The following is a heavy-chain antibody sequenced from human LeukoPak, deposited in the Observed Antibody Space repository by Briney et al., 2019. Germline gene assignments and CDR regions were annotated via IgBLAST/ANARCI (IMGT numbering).Heavy chain of an antibody. V-gene: IGHV3-23*01. D-gene: IGHD3-16*01. CDR1: GFTFSSYA. CDR2: ITTSGGST. CDR3: ARDVAAPGGVYFDY. Sequence: GGSLRLSCVGSGFTFSSYALSWVRQAPGKGLAWVSVITTSGGSTLYADSVKGRFTISRDNSKNTLYLQMNNLRAPATAVYYCARDVAAPGGVYFDYWGQGTLVTVSS. J-gene: IGHJ4*02.